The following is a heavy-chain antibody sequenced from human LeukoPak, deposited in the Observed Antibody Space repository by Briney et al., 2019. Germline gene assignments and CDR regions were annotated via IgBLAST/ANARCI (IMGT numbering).Heavy chain of an antibody. J-gene: IGHJ4*02. CDR2: INHSGST. V-gene: IGHV4-34*01. CDR1: GGSFSGYY. CDR3: ARHRSGGYTYGVLDY. Sequence: SETLSLTCAVYGGSFSGYYWSWIRQPPGKGLEWIGEINHSGSTNYNPSLKSRVTISVDTSKNQFSLKLSSVTAADTAVYYCARHRSGGYTYGVLDYWGQGTLVTVSS. D-gene: IGHD5-18*01.